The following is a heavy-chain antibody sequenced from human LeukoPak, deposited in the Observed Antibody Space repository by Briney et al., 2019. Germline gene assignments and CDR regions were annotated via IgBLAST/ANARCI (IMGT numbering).Heavy chain of an antibody. Sequence: GGSLRLSCAASGFTFTSYAMNWVRQAPGKGLEWVSAISGSGGSTYYADSVKGRFTVSGDNSENTLLLQMNSLRAEDTAMYYCAKDTDVVVPEYFQYWGQGTLVTVSS. CDR2: ISGSGGST. D-gene: IGHD2-15*01. J-gene: IGHJ1*01. CDR1: GFTFTSYA. CDR3: AKDTDVVVPEYFQY. V-gene: IGHV3-23*01.